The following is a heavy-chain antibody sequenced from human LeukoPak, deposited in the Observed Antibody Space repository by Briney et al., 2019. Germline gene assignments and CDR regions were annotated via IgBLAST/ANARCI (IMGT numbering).Heavy chain of an antibody. V-gene: IGHV4-61*02. CDR3: ARDSSVIWD. CDR1: GGSSSSGGYS. D-gene: IGHD3-16*02. J-gene: IGHJ4*02. CDR2: IYTSGST. Sequence: PSQTLSLTCAVSGGSSSSGGYSWSWIRQPAGKGLEWIGRIYTSGSTNYNPSLKSRVTISVDTSKNQFSLKLSPVTAADTAVYYCARDSSVIWDWGQGTLVTVSS.